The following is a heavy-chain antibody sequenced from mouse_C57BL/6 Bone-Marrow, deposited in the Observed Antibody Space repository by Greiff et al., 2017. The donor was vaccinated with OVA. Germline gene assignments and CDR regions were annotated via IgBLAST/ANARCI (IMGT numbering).Heavy chain of an antibody. D-gene: IGHD2-4*01. V-gene: IGHV1-81*01. Sequence: SGAELARPGASVKLSCKASGYTFTSYGISWVKQRTGQGLEWIGEIYPRSGNTYYNEKFKGKATLTADKSSSTAYMELRSLTSEDSAVYFCARRIYYDYDGFAYWGQGTLVTVSA. J-gene: IGHJ3*01. CDR2: IYPRSGNT. CDR1: GYTFTSYG. CDR3: ARRIYYDYDGFAY.